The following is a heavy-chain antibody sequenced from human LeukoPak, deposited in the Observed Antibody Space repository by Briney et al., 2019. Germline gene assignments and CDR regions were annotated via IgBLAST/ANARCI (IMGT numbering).Heavy chain of an antibody. CDR2: IYHSGSA. Sequence: SETLSLTCGVSGYSISSGYQWAWIRQSSGKGLGWIGSIYHSGSAHYNPSLKSRVTISVETSKNQFSLNMYSVTAADTAVYYCARDPRWLTPDCTSTSCYENYFDPWGQGTLVTVSS. CDR1: GYSISSGYQ. V-gene: IGHV4-38-2*02. J-gene: IGHJ5*02. CDR3: ARDPRWLTPDCTSTSCYENYFDP. D-gene: IGHD2-2*01.